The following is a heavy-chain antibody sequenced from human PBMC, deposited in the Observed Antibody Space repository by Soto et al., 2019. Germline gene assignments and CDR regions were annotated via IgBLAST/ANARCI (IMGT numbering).Heavy chain of an antibody. CDR1: RYTFTSYY. Sequence: ASVKVSCKASRYTFTSYYMHWVRQAPGQGLEWMGIINPSGGSTSYAQKFQGRVTMTRDTSTSTVYMELSSLRSEDTAVYYCARELRFLEWLFDYYYYGMDVWGQGTTVTVSS. V-gene: IGHV1-46*01. CDR2: INPSGGST. CDR3: ARELRFLEWLFDYYYYGMDV. D-gene: IGHD3-3*01. J-gene: IGHJ6*02.